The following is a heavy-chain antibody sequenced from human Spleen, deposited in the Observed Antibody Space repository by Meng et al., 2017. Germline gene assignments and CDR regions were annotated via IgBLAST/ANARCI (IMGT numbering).Heavy chain of an antibody. CDR1: VYTFTNYA. D-gene: IGHD4-17*01. V-gene: IGHV7-4-1*02. CDR2: IYNKTGNP. J-gene: IGHJ5*02. CDR3: ARDTSMTPVTTFLRWVDP. Sequence: ASVQVTCKASVYTFTNYAMYWVRQAPGQGLEWRGWIYNKTGNPTYGQGFTGRFVFSLDTSVSTAYLQISSLTAEDTAVYYCARDTSMTPVTTFLRWVDPWGQGTLVTVSS.